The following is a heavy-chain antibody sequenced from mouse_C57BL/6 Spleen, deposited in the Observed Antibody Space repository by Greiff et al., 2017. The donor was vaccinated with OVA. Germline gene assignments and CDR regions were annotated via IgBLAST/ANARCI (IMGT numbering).Heavy chain of an antibody. V-gene: IGHV1-53*01. J-gene: IGHJ4*01. Sequence: VQLQQPGTELVKPGASVKLSCKASGYTFPSYWMHWVKQRPGQGPEWIGNINTSNGGTNYNEKFKSKATLTVDKSSSTAYMQLSSLTSEDSAVYYCARGDGLYYYAMDYWGQGTSVTVSS. CDR3: ARGDGLYYYAMDY. D-gene: IGHD2-3*01. CDR2: INTSNGGT. CDR1: GYTFPSYW.